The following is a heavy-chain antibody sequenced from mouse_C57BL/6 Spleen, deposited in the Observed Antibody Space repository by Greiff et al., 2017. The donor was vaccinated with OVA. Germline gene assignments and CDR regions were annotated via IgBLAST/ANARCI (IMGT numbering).Heavy chain of an antibody. CDR3: ARDTLGRGYYFDY. D-gene: IGHD4-1*01. V-gene: IGHV5-17*01. J-gene: IGHJ2*01. Sequence: EVNVVESGGGLVKPGGSLKLSCAASGFTFSDYGMHWVRQAPEKGLEWVAYISSGSSTIYYADTVKGRFTISRDNAKNTLFLQMTSLRSEDTAMYYCARDTLGRGYYFDYWGQGTTLTVSS. CDR2: ISSGSSTI. CDR1: GFTFSDYG.